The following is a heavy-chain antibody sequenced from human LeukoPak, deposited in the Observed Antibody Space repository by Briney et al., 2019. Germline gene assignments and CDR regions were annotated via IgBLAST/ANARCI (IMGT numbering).Heavy chain of an antibody. CDR1: GGSVSNDY. CDR2: IQYRGST. V-gene: IGHV4-59*02. D-gene: IGHD3-3*01. CDR3: ARGDFWSGYYPWDY. J-gene: IGHJ4*02. Sequence: SETLSLTCSVSGGSVSNDYLSWIRQTPEKGLEWIAYIQYRGSTYNPSLRSRVTISLDTSKNQFSLGLASVTAADTALYYGARGDFWSGYYPWDYWGQGTLVTVSS.